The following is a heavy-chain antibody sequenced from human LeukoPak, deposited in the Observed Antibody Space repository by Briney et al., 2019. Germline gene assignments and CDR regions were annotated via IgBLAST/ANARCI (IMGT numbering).Heavy chain of an antibody. CDR3: AREDSYYYGSGSYPFDY. CDR2: IYSGGST. Sequence: GGSLRLSCAASGFTVSSNYMSWVRQAPGKGLEWVSVIYSGGSTYYADSVKGRFTISRDNSKNTLYLQMNSLRAEDTAVYYCAREDSYYYGSGSYPFDYWGQGTLVTVSS. D-gene: IGHD3-10*01. J-gene: IGHJ4*02. V-gene: IGHV3-66*01. CDR1: GFTVSSNY.